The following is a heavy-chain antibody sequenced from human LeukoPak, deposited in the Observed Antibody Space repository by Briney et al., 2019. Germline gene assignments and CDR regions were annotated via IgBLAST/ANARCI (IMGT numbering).Heavy chain of an antibody. CDR3: TYYDSSGTSGY. Sequence: ASVKVSCKASGYTFTRYYMHWVRQAPGQGLEWMGIINPSGGSTSYAQKFQGRVTMTRDMSTSTVYMELSSLRSEDTAVYYCTYYDSSGTSGYWGQGTLVTVSS. D-gene: IGHD3-22*01. J-gene: IGHJ4*02. CDR2: INPSGGST. V-gene: IGHV1-46*01. CDR1: GYTFTRYY.